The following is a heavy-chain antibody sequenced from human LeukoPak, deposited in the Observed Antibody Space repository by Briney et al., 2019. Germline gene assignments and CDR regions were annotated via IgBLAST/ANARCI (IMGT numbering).Heavy chain of an antibody. J-gene: IGHJ4*02. D-gene: IGHD3-22*01. Sequence: GGSLRLSCAASGFTFSSYSMNWVRQAPGKGLEWVSSISSSSSYIYYADSVKGRFTISRDNAKNSLYLQMNSLRAEDTAVYYCAKDRLIVVDPSDYWGQGTLVTVSS. V-gene: IGHV3-21*04. CDR2: ISSSSSYI. CDR3: AKDRLIVVDPSDY. CDR1: GFTFSSYS.